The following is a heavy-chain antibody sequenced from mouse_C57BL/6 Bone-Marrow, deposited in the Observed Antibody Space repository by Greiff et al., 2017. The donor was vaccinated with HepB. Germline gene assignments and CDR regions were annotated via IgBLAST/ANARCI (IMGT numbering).Heavy chain of an antibody. CDR3: ARDLVIYYYGTAMDY. CDR2: ISDGGSYT. Sequence: EVKLMESGGGLVKPGGSLKLSCAASGFTFSSYAMSWVRQTPEKRLEWVATISDGGSYTYYPDKVKGRFTISRDNAKNNLYLQMSHLKSEDTAMYYCARDLVIYYYGTAMDYWGQGTSVTVSS. CDR1: GFTFSSYA. D-gene: IGHD1-1*01. V-gene: IGHV5-4*01. J-gene: IGHJ4*01.